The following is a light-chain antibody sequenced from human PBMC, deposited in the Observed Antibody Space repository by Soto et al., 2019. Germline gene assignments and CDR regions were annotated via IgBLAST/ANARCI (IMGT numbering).Light chain of an antibody. J-gene: IGKJ1*01. CDR1: QNVRSPY. CDR3: QQDGNSAWT. Sequence: ESVLTQSPGTLSLSPGERATLSCRASQNVRSPYLAWYQQKPGQAPRLLIYAASSRAAGIPDRFSGSGSGTAVTRTSGRLEPEDFAVYYCQQDGNSAWTFGQGTKVEIK. CDR2: AAS. V-gene: IGKV3-20*01.